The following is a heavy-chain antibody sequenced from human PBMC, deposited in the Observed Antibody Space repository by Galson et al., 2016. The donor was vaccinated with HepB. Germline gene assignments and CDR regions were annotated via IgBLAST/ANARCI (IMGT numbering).Heavy chain of an antibody. CDR2: TYYRSKWFN. CDR3: ARSVVTAVIYYYGMNV. J-gene: IGHJ6*02. Sequence: CAISGDSVSSRSAAWTWIGQSPSRGLEWLGRTYYRSKWFNDYAVSVKSRITINPDTSKNQFSLQLKSVTPEDTAVYYCARSVVTAVIYYYGMNVWGQGTTVTVS. D-gene: IGHD2-21*02. CDR1: GDSVSSRSAA. V-gene: IGHV6-1*01.